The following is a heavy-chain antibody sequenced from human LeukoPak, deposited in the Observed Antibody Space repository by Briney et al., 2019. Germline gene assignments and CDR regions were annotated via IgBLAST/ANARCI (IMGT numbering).Heavy chain of an antibody. CDR2: IFHSGDI. J-gene: IGHJ4*02. Sequence: SETLSLTCSVSGFSINTNYYWGWVRQPPGRGLEWIGTIFHSGDIFDNPSLRSRVTMSVDTYKNQFMLKLTSVTAADTAVYYCARSWGNLYYFDYWGQGALVTVSS. V-gene: IGHV4-38-2*01. CDR3: ARSWGNLYYFDY. D-gene: IGHD3-16*01. CDR1: GFSINTNYY.